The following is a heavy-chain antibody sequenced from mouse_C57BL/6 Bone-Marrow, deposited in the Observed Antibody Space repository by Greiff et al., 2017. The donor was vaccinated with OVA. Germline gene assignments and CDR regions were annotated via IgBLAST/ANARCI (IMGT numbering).Heavy chain of an antibody. CDR3: ARWALYYDYEGYAMDY. D-gene: IGHD2-4*01. CDR2: INPNNGGT. CDR1: GYTFTDYY. Sequence: VQLQQSGPELVKPGASVKISCKASGYTFTDYYMNRVKQSHGKSLEWIGDINPNNGGTSYNQKFKGKATLTVDKSSSTAYMELRSLTSEDSAVYYCARWALYYDYEGYAMDYWGQGTSVTVSS. J-gene: IGHJ4*01. V-gene: IGHV1-26*01.